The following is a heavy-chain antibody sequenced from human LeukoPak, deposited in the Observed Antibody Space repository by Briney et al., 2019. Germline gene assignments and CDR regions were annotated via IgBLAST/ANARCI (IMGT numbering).Heavy chain of an antibody. CDR2: ISYDGSNK. D-gene: IGHD3-9*01. V-gene: IGHV3-30*18. CDR1: GFTFSSYG. J-gene: IGHJ4*02. Sequence: GRSLRLSCAASGFTFSSYGMHWVRQAPGKGLEWVAVISYDGSNKYYADSVKGRFTISRDNSKNTLYLQMNSLRAEDTAVYCCAKGLRRTAVLRYFDWLFGYWGQGTLVTVSS. CDR3: AKGLRRTAVLRYFDWLFGY.